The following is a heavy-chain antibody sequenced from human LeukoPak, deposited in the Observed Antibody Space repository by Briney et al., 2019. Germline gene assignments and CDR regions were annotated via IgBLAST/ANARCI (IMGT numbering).Heavy chain of an antibody. CDR1: GYSISSGYR. J-gene: IGHJ4*02. CDR2: IYHSGST. Sequence: SETLSLTCAVSGYSISSGYRGWIRQPPGKGLEWIGSIYHSGSTYYNPSLKSRVTISVDTSKNQFSLKLSSVTAADTAVYYCARQDYGGGYWGQGTLVTVSS. V-gene: IGHV4-38-2*01. D-gene: IGHD4-23*01. CDR3: ARQDYGGGY.